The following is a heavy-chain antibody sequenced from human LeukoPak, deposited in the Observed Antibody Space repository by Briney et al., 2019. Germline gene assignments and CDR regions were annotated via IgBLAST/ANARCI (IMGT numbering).Heavy chain of an antibody. CDR1: GGSISSGGYY. CDR3: ARASRLAYCSGGSCSYYYTMDV. V-gene: IGHV4-61*08. J-gene: IGHJ6*02. Sequence: SETLSLTCTVSGGSISSGGYYWSWIRQHPGKGLEWIGYIYYSGGTNNNPSLKSRVTISVDTSKNQFSLKLSSVTAADTAVYYCARASRLAYCSGGSCSYYYTMDVWGQGTTVTVSS. D-gene: IGHD2-15*01. CDR2: IYYSGGT.